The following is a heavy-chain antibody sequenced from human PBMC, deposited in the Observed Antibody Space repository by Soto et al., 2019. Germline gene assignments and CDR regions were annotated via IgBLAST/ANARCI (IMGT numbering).Heavy chain of an antibody. V-gene: IGHV3-7*01. CDR3: ARDMGLFWSGYPEGGFDY. J-gene: IGHJ4*02. CDR2: IKQDGSEK. CDR1: GFTFTNYW. Sequence: EAQLVESGGGLVQPGGSLRLSCAASGFTFTNYWMSWVRQAPGKGLEWVANIKQDGSEKYYVDSAKGRFIISRDNAKTSRYLQMTNLGAEDPAVYDCARDMGLFWSGYPEGGFDYWGQGTPVTVSS. D-gene: IGHD3-3*01.